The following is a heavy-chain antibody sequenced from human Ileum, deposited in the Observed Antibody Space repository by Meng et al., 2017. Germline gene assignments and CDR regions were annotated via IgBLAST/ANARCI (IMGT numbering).Heavy chain of an antibody. CDR2: IYYSGST. D-gene: IGHD6-19*01. CDR3: VRRSGAYDS. Sequence: QLQLQESGSGLVKPSQTLFLTCSVSGGSITSGGYSWSWIRQLPGKGLEWIGYIYYSGSTYYSPSLKSRVTISLDRSKSQFSLQLNSVTAADTAVYYCVRRSGAYDSWGQGTLVTVSS. J-gene: IGHJ5*01. CDR1: GGSITSGGYS. V-gene: IGHV4-30-2*06.